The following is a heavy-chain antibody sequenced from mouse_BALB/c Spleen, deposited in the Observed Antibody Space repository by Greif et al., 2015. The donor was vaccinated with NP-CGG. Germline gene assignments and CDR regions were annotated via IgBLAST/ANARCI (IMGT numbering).Heavy chain of an antibody. CDR1: GYTFTSYW. D-gene: IGHD1-1*01. J-gene: IGHJ2*01. Sequence: VQLQQSGAELAKPGASVKMSCKASGYTFTSYWMHGEKQRPGQGLEWIGYINPSTGYTEYNQKFKDKATLTADKSSSTAYMQLSSLTSEDSAVYYCANYYGSSYYFDYWGQGTTLTVSS. CDR2: INPSTGYT. CDR3: ANYYGSSYYFDY. V-gene: IGHV1-7*01.